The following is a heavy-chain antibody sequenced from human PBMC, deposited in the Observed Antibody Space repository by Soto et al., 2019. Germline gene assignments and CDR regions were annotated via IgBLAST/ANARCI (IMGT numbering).Heavy chain of an antibody. Sequence: QITLKESGPTLVKPTQTLTLTCTFSGFSVTSSGVGVGWIRQPPGKALEWLALIYWDDDKRYSPSLRSRLTITKDSSKNQFVLTLTNVEPLDTATYYCAHRIENSGATYEVFYFDYWGPGTLVTVSS. CDR3: AHRIENSGATYEVFYFDY. J-gene: IGHJ4*02. CDR2: IYWDDDK. V-gene: IGHV2-5*02. CDR1: GFSVTSSGVG. D-gene: IGHD5-12*01.